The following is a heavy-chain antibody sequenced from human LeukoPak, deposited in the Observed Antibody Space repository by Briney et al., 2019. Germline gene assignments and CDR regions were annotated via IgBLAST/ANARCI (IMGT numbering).Heavy chain of an antibody. CDR2: ISGDGGIT. V-gene: IGHV3-43*02. CDR3: ARDGEFDI. D-gene: IGHD3-10*01. CDR1: GFTFGDCA. J-gene: IGHJ3*02. Sequence: GGSLRLSCAASGFTFGDCAMHWVRQVPGTGLQWVSVISGDGGITYYADSVKGRFAISRDNAKNSLYLQMNSLRAEDTAVYYCARDGEFDIWGQGTMVTVSS.